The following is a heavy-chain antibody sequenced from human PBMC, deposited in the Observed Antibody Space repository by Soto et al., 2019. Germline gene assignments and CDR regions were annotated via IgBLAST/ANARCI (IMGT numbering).Heavy chain of an antibody. CDR1: WFTVSSNY. V-gene: IGHV3-53*01. J-gene: IGHJ6*02. D-gene: IGHD6-13*01. CDR3: ARDRVLQQLTYYYYGMDV. Sequence: PGGSLRLSCAASWFTVSSNYMSWVRQAPGKGLEWVSVIYSGGSTYYADSVKGRFTISRDNSKNTLYLQMNSLRAEDTAVYYCARDRVLQQLTYYYYGMDVWGQGTTVTVSS. CDR2: IYSGGST.